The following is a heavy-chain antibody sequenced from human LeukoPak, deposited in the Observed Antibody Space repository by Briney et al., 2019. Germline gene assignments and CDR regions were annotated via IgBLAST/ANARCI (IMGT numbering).Heavy chain of an antibody. CDR3: AKAVRVATLVY. CDR1: GVSLTSATW. D-gene: IGHD5-12*01. V-gene: IGHV4-4*02. CDR2: IYHSGST. J-gene: IGHJ4*02. Sequence: SETLSLTCAVSGVSLTSATWWSWVRQPPGKGLEWIGEIYHSGSTNYNPSLESRVTISLDKSQNQFSLKLSSMTAADTAVYHCAKAVRVATLVYWGQGKLVTVST.